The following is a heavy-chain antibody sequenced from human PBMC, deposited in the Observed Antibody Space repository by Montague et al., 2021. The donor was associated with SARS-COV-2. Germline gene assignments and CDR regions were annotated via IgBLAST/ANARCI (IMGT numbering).Heavy chain of an antibody. J-gene: IGHJ5*02. CDR2: IYYSGST. CDR1: GGSISSSSYY. Sequence: SETLSLTCTVSGGSISSSSYYRGWIRQPPGKGLEWIGSIYYSGSTYYNPSLKSRVTISVDTSKNQFSLKLSSVTAADTAVYYCARHPSITIFGVVITPSWFDPWSQGTLVTVSS. CDR3: ARHPSITIFGVVITPSWFDP. V-gene: IGHV4-39*01. D-gene: IGHD3-3*01.